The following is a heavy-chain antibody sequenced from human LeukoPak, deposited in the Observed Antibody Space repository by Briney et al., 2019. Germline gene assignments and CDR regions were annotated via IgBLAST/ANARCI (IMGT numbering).Heavy chain of an antibody. CDR2: IYYSGRT. V-gene: IGHV4-39*01. CDR3: ARLKDIGVLPGTPYFDY. Sequence: SETLSLTCTVSGGSISSSSYYWGWVRQPPGKGLEWIGNIYYSGRTYYNPSLKSRVTISVDTSKNQFSLKLSSVTAADTAVYYCARLKDIGVLPGTPYFDYWGQGTLVTVSS. J-gene: IGHJ4*02. CDR1: GGSISSSSYY. D-gene: IGHD2-2*01.